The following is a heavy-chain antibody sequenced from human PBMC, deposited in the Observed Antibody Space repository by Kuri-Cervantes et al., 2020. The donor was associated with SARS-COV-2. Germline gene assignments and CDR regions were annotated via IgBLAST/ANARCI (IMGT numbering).Heavy chain of an antibody. CDR2: ISSSSSYI. CDR1: GFTFSSYS. Sequence: GGSLRLSCAASGFTFSSYSMNWVRQAPGKGLEWVSSISSSSSYIYYADSVEGRFTISRDNAKSSLYLQMNSLRAEDTAVYYCARAGRWLQSTPFDYWGQGTLVTVSS. CDR3: ARAGRWLQSTPFDY. V-gene: IGHV3-21*01. D-gene: IGHD5-24*01. J-gene: IGHJ4*02.